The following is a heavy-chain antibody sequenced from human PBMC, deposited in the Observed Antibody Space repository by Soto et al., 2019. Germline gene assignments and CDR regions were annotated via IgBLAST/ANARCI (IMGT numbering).Heavy chain of an antibody. J-gene: IGHJ5*02. CDR1: GGSISSSSYY. Sequence: SETLSLTCTVSGGSISSSSYYWVWIRQPPGKGLEWIGSIYYSGSTYYNPSLKSRVTISVDTSKNQFSLKLSSVTAADTAVYYCARRDFWSGYYNGWFDPWGQGTLVTVSS. CDR3: ARRDFWSGYYNGWFDP. D-gene: IGHD3-3*01. CDR2: IYYSGST. V-gene: IGHV4-39*01.